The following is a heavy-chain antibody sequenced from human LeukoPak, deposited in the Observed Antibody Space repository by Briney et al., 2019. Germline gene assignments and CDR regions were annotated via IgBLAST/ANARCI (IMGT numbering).Heavy chain of an antibody. CDR3: ASRRGIKDYYESRTYFDS. CDR2: INHSGST. D-gene: IGHD3-22*01. Sequence: SETLSLTCAVYGGSFSGYYWSWIRQPPGKGLEWIGEINHSGSTNYNPSLKSRVTISVDASKNQFSLKLSSVTAADTAMYYCASRRGIKDYYESRTYFDSWGQGTLVTVSS. V-gene: IGHV4-34*01. J-gene: IGHJ4*02. CDR1: GGSFSGYY.